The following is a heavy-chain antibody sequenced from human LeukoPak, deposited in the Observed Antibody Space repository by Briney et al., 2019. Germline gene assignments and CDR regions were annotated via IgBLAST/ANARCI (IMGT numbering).Heavy chain of an antibody. CDR1: GFTFSSYW. D-gene: IGHD3-9*01. V-gene: IGHV3-7*01. Sequence: GGSLRLSCAASGFTFSSYWMSWVHQAPGKGLEWVANIKQDGSEKYYVDSVKGRFTISRDNAKNSLYLQMNSLRAEDTAVYYCARGQGSYYDILTLFDSWGQGTLVTVSS. CDR2: IKQDGSEK. CDR3: ARGQGSYYDILTLFDS. J-gene: IGHJ4*02.